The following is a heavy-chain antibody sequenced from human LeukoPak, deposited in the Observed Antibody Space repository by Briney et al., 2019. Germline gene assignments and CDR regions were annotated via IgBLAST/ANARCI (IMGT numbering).Heavy chain of an antibody. CDR1: GFTFSTYA. D-gene: IGHD5-24*01. J-gene: IGHJ4*02. CDR3: VKGMATVAYYFDY. V-gene: IGHV3-64D*06. Sequence: GGSLRLSCSVSGFTFSTYAMHWVRQAPGKGLEYVSTISSNGGSTYYADSVKGRFTISRDNSKNMLYLQMSSLSAEDTAVYYCVKGMATVAYYFDYWGQGTLVTVYS. CDR2: ISSNGGST.